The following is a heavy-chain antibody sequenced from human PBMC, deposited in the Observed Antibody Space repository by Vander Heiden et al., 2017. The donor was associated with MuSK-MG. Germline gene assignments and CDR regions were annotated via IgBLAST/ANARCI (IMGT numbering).Heavy chain of an antibody. V-gene: IGHV1-69*04. CDR2: IIPILGIA. CDR1: GRTFSSYA. CDR3: ARAHCSSTSCYAYNWFDP. D-gene: IGHD2-2*01. J-gene: IGHJ5*02. Sequence: QVQLVQSGAEVKKPGSSVKVSCKASGRTFSSYAISWVRQAPGQGLEWMGRIIPILGIANYAQKFQGRVTITADKSTSTAYMELSSLRSEETAVYYCARAHCSSTSCYAYNWFDPWGQGTLVTVSS.